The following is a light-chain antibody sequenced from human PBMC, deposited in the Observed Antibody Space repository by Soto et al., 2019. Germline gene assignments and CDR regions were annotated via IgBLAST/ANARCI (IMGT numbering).Light chain of an antibody. J-gene: IGKJ1*01. Sequence: EIVMTQSPATLSVSPGERATLSCRAGESISNNLAWYQQKPGQAPRLLIYGAATRAAGVPARFSGSGSGTDFTLTISRLEPEDFAVYYCQQYGSSGTFGQGTKVDIK. CDR3: QQYGSSGT. V-gene: IGKV3-15*01. CDR1: ESISNN. CDR2: GAA.